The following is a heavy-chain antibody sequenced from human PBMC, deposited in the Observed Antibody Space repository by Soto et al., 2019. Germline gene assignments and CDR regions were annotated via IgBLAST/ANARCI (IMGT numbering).Heavy chain of an antibody. CDR1: GGSISSGDYY. Sequence: SETLSLTCTVSGGSISSGDYYWSWIRQPPGKGLEWIGYIYYSGSTYYNPSLKSRVTISVDTSKNQFSLKLSSVTAADTAVYYCARGPPYYDILTGYGALNYYGMDVWGQGTTVTVSS. J-gene: IGHJ6*02. V-gene: IGHV4-30-4*01. CDR3: ARGPPYYDILTGYGALNYYGMDV. D-gene: IGHD3-9*01. CDR2: IYYSGST.